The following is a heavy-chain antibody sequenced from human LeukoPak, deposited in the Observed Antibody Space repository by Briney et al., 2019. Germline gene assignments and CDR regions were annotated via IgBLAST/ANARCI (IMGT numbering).Heavy chain of an antibody. J-gene: IGHJ3*02. CDR3: AKDSNVLDAFDI. CDR1: GFTFDDYA. D-gene: IGHD4-11*01. V-gene: IGHV3-9*01. Sequence: TGGSLRLSCAASGFTFDDYAMHWVRQAPGKGLEWVSGISWNSGSIGYADSAKGRFTISRDNAKNSLYLQMNSLRAEDTALYYCAKDSNVLDAFDIWGQGTMVTVSS. CDR2: ISWNSGSI.